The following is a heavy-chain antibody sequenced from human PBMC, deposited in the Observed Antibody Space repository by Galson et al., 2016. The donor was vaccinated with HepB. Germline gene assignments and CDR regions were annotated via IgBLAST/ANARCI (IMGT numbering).Heavy chain of an antibody. J-gene: IGHJ6*02. CDR1: GFTFSSHS. CDR3: AKAATPVFYYHGMDV. V-gene: IGHV3-23*01. CDR2: ISGSGGST. Sequence: SLRLSCAASGFTFSSHSMTWVRQALGKGLEWVSVISGSGGSTYYADSVKGRFTISRDNSKNTVYLQMNSLRAEDTAVYYCAKAATPVFYYHGMDVWGQGTTVIVSS.